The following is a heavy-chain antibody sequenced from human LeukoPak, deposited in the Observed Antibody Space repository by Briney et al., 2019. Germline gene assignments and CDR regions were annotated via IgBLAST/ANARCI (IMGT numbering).Heavy chain of an antibody. CDR3: ARERFGGYYLDSSGYYSGY. CDR1: GYTFTNYG. J-gene: IGHJ4*02. CDR2: ISAYNGNT. Sequence: ASVKVSCKASGYTFTNYGISWVRQAPGQGLEWMGWISAYNGNTNYAQKLQGRATLTTDTSTSTAYMELRSLRSDDTAVYYCARERFGGYYLDSSGYYSGYWGQGTLVTVSS. V-gene: IGHV1-18*01. D-gene: IGHD3-22*01.